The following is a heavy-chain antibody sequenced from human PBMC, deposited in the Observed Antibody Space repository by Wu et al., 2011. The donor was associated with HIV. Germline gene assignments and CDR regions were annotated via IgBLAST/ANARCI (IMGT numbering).Heavy chain of an antibody. CDR3: ARLSMVRGVIITLDYYYVWTS. V-gene: IGHV1-46*01. Sequence: QVQLVQSGAEVKKPGASVKVSCKASGYTFTSYHMHWVRQAPGQGLEWMGIINPSGGSTRYAQKFQGRVTMTRDTSTSTVYMGLRSLRSEDTAVYYCARLSMVRGVIITLDYYYVWTSGPRDHGHRLL. J-gene: IGHJ6*02. CDR1: GYTFTSYH. D-gene: IGHD3-10*01. CDR2: INPSGGST.